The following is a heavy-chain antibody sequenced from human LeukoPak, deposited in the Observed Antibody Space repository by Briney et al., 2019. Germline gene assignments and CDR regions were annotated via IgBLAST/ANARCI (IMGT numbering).Heavy chain of an antibody. J-gene: IGHJ4*02. Sequence: SETLSLTCTVSGGSVSSGSYYWSWIRQPPGKGLEWIGYIYYSGSTNYNPSLKSRVTISVDTFKNQFSLKLSSVTAADTAVYYCARVGYSYGYDYWGQGTLVTVSS. CDR3: ARVGYSYGYDY. CDR1: GGSVSSGSYY. D-gene: IGHD5-18*01. CDR2: IYYSGST. V-gene: IGHV4-61*01.